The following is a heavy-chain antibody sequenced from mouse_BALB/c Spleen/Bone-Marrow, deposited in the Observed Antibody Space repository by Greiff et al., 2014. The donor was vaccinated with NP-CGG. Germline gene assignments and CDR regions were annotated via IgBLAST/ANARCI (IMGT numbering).Heavy chain of an antibody. J-gene: IGHJ3*01. CDR1: GYTFTDYW. CDR2: IDTSYTYT. CDR3: ANIYYGDYGWFSY. V-gene: IGHV1-69*01. D-gene: IGHD2-13*01. Sequence: QVQLKEAGAELVMPGASVKMSCKGSGYTFTDYWIHWGKQRPGQGLEWIGAIDTSYTYTTYNQRFKGKATLTVDASSSTAYIQLSSLTSEDSAVYYCANIYYGDYGWFSYWGQGTLVTVSA.